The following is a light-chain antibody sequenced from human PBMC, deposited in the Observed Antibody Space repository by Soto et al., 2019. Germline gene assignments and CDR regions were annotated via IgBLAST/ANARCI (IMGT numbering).Light chain of an antibody. Sequence: DIQXTXXPXXXSXXXGDRVTITCQASQSVSSWLAWYQQKPGKAPKLLIYKASSLESGVPSRFSGSGSGTEFTLTISSLQPDDFATYYCQQYNSYSWTFGQGTKVEIK. V-gene: IGKV1-5*03. J-gene: IGKJ1*01. CDR3: QQYNSYSWT. CDR2: KAS. CDR1: QSVSSW.